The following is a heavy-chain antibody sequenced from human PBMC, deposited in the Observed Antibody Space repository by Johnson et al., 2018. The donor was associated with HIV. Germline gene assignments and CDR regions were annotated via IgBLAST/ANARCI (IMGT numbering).Heavy chain of an antibody. Sequence: VQLVESGGGVVRPGGSLRLSCAASGFTVSSNYMSWVRQAPGKGLEWVAVIRGSGGSTYYADSVKGRFTISRDNSKNTLYLQMNSLRAEDTAVYYCAKVGQIVGYAFDIWGQGTMVTVSS. CDR3: AKVGQIVGYAFDI. D-gene: IGHD1-26*01. V-gene: IGHV3-23*04. CDR2: IRGSGGST. J-gene: IGHJ3*02. CDR1: GFTVSSNY.